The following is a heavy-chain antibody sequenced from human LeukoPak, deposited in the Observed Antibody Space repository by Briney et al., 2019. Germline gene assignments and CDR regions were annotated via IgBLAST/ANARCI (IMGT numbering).Heavy chain of an antibody. J-gene: IGHJ4*02. CDR1: GYTFTGYY. CDR3: AREARMITFGGAGLDY. Sequence: ASVTVSCKASGYTFTGYYMHWVRQAPGQGLEWMGIINPSGGSTSYAQKFQGRVTMTRDISTSTVYMELSSLRSEDTAVYYCAREARMITFGGAGLDYWGQGTLVTVSS. CDR2: INPSGGST. D-gene: IGHD3-16*01. V-gene: IGHV1-46*01.